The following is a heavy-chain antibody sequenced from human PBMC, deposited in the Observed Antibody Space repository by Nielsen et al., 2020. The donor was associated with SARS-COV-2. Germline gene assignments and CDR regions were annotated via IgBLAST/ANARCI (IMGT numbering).Heavy chain of an antibody. Sequence: GSLRLSCAASGFTFSSYGMHWVRQAPGKGLEWVAVISYDGSNKYYADSVKGRFTISRDNSKNTLYLQMNSLRAEDTAVYYCAKVFWFYGVDYWGQGTLVTVSS. D-gene: IGHD4-17*01. CDR2: ISYDGSNK. CDR3: AKVFWFYGVDY. V-gene: IGHV3-30*18. CDR1: GFTFSSYG. J-gene: IGHJ4*02.